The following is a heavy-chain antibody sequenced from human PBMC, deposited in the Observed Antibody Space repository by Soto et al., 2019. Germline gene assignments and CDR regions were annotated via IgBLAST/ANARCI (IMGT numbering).Heavy chain of an antibody. CDR1: GFTFSSYS. CDR3: ARDRDGDFWSAEGWFDP. J-gene: IGHJ5*02. CDR2: ISSSSSTI. D-gene: IGHD3-3*01. Sequence: GGSLRLSCAASGFTFSSYSMNWVRQAPGKGLEWVSYISSSSSTIYYADSVKGRFTISRDNAKNSLYLQMNSLRAEDTAVYYCARDRDGDFWSAEGWFDPWGQGTLVTVSS. V-gene: IGHV3-48*01.